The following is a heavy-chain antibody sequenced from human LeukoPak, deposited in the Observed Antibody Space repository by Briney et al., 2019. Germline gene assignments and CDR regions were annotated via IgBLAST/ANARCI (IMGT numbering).Heavy chain of an antibody. Sequence: PWGSLRLSCTASGFTFNNYEMNWVRQAPGKGLEWVSYTSSSGGNIYYSDAVKGRFTISRDNAKNSLYLQMNSLRAEDTAVYYCTRVGVAVVPAAMHVWGKGTTVTVSS. CDR1: GFTFNNYE. CDR2: TSSSGGNI. V-gene: IGHV3-48*03. D-gene: IGHD2-2*01. J-gene: IGHJ6*03. CDR3: TRVGVAVVPAAMHV.